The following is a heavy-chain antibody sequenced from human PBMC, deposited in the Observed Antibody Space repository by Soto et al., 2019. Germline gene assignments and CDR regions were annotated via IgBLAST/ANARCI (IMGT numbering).Heavy chain of an antibody. CDR3: ARDPRPLRV. D-gene: IGHD6-6*01. Sequence: GGSLRLSCAASGFTFSSYAMHWVRQAPGKGLEWVAVISYDGSNKYYADSVKGRFTISRDNSKNTLYLQMNSLRAEDTAVYYCARDPRPLRVWGQGATVTVSS. CDR2: ISYDGSNK. J-gene: IGHJ6*02. V-gene: IGHV3-30-3*01. CDR1: GFTFSSYA.